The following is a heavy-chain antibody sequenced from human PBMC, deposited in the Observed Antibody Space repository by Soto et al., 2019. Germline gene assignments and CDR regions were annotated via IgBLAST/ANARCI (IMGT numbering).Heavy chain of an antibody. V-gene: IGHV4-31*02. D-gene: IGHD6-6*01. CDR2: IYFSGST. Sequence: QVQLQESRPGLLKPSQTLSLICNVSGVSIGSGGYYWIWIRQHPGKGLKCNGCIYFSGSTYYNSSLERRITISAHTSKSQFYVNLNYVTGAETAVYFCARTTRIAGGPNFCDSWGQGTLVTVSS. CDR3: ARTTRIAGGPNFCDS. J-gene: IGHJ4*02. CDR1: GVSIGSGGYY.